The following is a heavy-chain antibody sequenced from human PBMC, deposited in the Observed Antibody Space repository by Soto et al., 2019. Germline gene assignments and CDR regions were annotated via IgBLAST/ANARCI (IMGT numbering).Heavy chain of an antibody. Sequence: SETLSLTCAVYGGSFSGYYWSWIRQPPGKGLEWIGEINHSGSTNYNPSLKSRVTISVDTSKNQFSLKLSSVTAADTAVYYCARGHSSSWYVNYYYGMDVWGQGTTVTVSS. CDR2: INHSGST. D-gene: IGHD6-13*01. V-gene: IGHV4-34*01. J-gene: IGHJ6*02. CDR3: ARGHSSSWYVNYYYGMDV. CDR1: GGSFSGYY.